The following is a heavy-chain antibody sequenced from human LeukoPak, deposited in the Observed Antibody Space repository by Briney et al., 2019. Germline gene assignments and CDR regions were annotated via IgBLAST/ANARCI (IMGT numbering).Heavy chain of an antibody. CDR1: GGSISSYY. Sequence: SETLSLTCTVSGGSISSYYWSWIRQPAGKGLEWIGRIYTSGSTNYNPSLKSRVTMSVDTSKNQFSLKLSSVTAADTAVYYCARRGHFWSGYYPYYFDYWGRGTLVTVSS. CDR2: IYTSGST. CDR3: ARRGHFWSGYYPYYFDY. D-gene: IGHD3-3*02. V-gene: IGHV4-4*07. J-gene: IGHJ4*02.